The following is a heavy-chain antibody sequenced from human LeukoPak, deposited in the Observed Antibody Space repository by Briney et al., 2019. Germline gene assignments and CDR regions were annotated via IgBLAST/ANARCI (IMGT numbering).Heavy chain of an antibody. Sequence: PSETLSLTCTVSGGSISSYYWSWIRKPAGHGLEWIGRIYTSGSTYYNPSLKSRVTMSVDTSKNQFSLKLTSVTAADTAVYYCARGGAPTLDYWGQGTLVTVSS. V-gene: IGHV4-4*07. CDR2: IYTSGST. D-gene: IGHD1-26*01. CDR1: GGSISSYY. CDR3: ARGGAPTLDY. J-gene: IGHJ4*02.